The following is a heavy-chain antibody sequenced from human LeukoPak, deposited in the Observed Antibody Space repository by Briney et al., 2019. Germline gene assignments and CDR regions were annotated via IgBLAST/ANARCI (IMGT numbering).Heavy chain of an antibody. CDR1: GFTFDDYA. J-gene: IGHJ4*02. Sequence: GGSLRLSCAASGFTFDDYAMHWVRQAPGKGLEWVSGISWNSGSIGYADSVKGRFTISRDNSRNTLYLQMNSLRPEDTALYYCAKERDYYISTNYDYWGQGTLVTVSS. V-gene: IGHV3-9*01. D-gene: IGHD3-9*01. CDR2: ISWNSGSI. CDR3: AKERDYYISTNYDY.